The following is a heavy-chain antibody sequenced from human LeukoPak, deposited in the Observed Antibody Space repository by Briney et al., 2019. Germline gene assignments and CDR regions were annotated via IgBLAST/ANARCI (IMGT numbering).Heavy chain of an antibody. Sequence: SETLSLTCTVSGGSISSSSYYWGWIRQPPGKGLEWIGSIYYSGSTYYNPSLKSRVTISVDTSKNQFSLKLSSVTAADTAVYYCAIGYNWNDPPPYYFDYWGQGTLVTVSS. J-gene: IGHJ4*02. CDR1: GGSISSSSYY. CDR3: AIGYNWNDPPPYYFDY. CDR2: IYYSGST. V-gene: IGHV4-39*01. D-gene: IGHD1-1*01.